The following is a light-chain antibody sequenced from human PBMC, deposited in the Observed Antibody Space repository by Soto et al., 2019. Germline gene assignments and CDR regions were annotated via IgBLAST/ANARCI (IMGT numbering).Light chain of an antibody. J-gene: IGKJ5*01. V-gene: IGKV3-20*01. Sequence: EIVLTQSPGTLSLSPGERATLSCRASQSVSSSYLAWYQQKPGQAPRLLIYGASSRATGIPDRFSGSGSGTDFTLTISRLEPEDFAVYYCQQYGSSQITFGQGT. CDR2: GAS. CDR1: QSVSSSY. CDR3: QQYGSSQIT.